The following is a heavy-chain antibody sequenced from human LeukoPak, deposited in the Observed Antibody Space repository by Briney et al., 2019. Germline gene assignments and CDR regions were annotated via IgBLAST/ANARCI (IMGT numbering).Heavy chain of an antibody. D-gene: IGHD4-23*01. V-gene: IGHV3-74*01. Sequence: GGSLRLSCAASGFAFSSHWMHWVRQVSGKGLVWLSRINSDGSNTIYADSVEGRFTISRDNVKNTLYLQMNSLRAEDTAVYYCTRDLMDFDYGDKGGNYWGQGTLVTVSS. J-gene: IGHJ4*02. CDR3: TRDLMDFDYGDKGGNY. CDR2: INSDGSNT. CDR1: GFAFSSHW.